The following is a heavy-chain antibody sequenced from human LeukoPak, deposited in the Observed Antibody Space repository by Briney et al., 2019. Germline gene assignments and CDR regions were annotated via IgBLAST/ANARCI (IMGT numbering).Heavy chain of an antibody. CDR2: VYYTGST. CDR3: ARHFAFSSSSYFDY. J-gene: IGHJ4*02. V-gene: IGHV4-59*08. CDR1: GGTYSNYD. Sequence: SETLSLTCSVSGGTYSNYDWSWVRQPPGKGLEWIGYVYYTGSTNYNPSLKSRVTMFEDKSKNPFSLRLYSVHFANPALYYCARHFAFSSSSYFDYCGQGSLVTVSS. D-gene: IGHD6-6*01.